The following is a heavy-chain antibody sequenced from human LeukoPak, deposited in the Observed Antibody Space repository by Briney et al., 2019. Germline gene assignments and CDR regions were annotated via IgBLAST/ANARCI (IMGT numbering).Heavy chain of an antibody. J-gene: IGHJ6*03. CDR1: GFTFSSYG. Sequence: GGSLRLSCAASGFTFSSYGMHWVRQAPGKGLEWVAFIRYDGSKKYYADSVKGRFTISRDNSKNTLYLQMSSLRPEDTAVYYCAKERAVTTSYSYYMDVWGKGTTVTISS. D-gene: IGHD4-17*01. CDR3: AKERAVTTSYSYYMDV. V-gene: IGHV3-30*02. CDR2: IRYDGSKK.